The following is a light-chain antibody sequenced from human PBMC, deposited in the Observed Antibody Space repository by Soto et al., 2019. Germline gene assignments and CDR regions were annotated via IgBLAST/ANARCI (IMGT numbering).Light chain of an antibody. J-gene: IGKJ5*01. CDR3: QQANSFPIT. CDR1: QDVGGW. Sequence: DIQMTQSPSSVSASVGDRVTITCRASQDVGGWLAWYQQKPGKAPKLLIYVATNLQSGVPSRFNGSGSGTDFTLTISGLQPEDVATYYCQQANSFPITFGQGTRLEMK. CDR2: VAT. V-gene: IGKV1-12*01.